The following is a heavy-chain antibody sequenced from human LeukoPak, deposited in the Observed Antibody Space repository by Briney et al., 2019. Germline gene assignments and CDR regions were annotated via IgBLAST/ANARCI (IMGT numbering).Heavy chain of an antibody. J-gene: IGHJ6*03. D-gene: IGHD2-2*01. V-gene: IGHV5-51*01. Sequence: GESLKISCKGSGYSFTSYWIGWVRQMPGKGLEWMGIIYPGDSDTRYSPSFQGQVTISADKSISTAYLQWSSLKASDTAMYYCARHSYRVPAATWLYGYYYYMDVWGKGTTVTVSS. CDR3: ARHSYRVPAATWLYGYYYYMDV. CDR2: IYPGDSDT. CDR1: GYSFTSYW.